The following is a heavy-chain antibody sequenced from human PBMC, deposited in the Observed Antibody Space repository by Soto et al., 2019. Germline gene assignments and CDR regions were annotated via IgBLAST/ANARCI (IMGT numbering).Heavy chain of an antibody. CDR3: ASYGDYGEVI. D-gene: IGHD4-17*01. J-gene: IGHJ3*02. Sequence: SETLSLTCTVSGGSISSGDYYWSWIRQPPGKGLEWIGYIYYSGSTYYNPSLKSRVTISVDTSKNQFSLKLSSVTAADTAVYYCASYGDYGEVIWGQATMRTGSS. CDR1: GGSISSGDYY. CDR2: IYYSGST. V-gene: IGHV4-30-4*01.